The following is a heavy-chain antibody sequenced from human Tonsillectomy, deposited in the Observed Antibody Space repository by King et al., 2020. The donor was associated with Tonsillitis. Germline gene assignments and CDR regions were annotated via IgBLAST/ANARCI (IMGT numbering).Heavy chain of an antibody. J-gene: IGHJ4*02. Sequence: VKLVESGGGLVQPGGSLRLSCAASGFTFSTYWMNWVRQAPGKGLEWVANINQDGSKKHYVDSMKGRFTISRDDAKNSLYLQMNSLRAEDTAVYYCARGRDGYNDGYFDYWGQGTLVTVSS. CDR1: GFTFSTYW. CDR3: ARGRDGYNDGYFDY. D-gene: IGHD5-24*01. V-gene: IGHV3-7*01. CDR2: INQDGSKK.